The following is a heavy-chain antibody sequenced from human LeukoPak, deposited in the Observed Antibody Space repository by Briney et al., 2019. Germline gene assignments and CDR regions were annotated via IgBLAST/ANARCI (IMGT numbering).Heavy chain of an antibody. D-gene: IGHD1-26*01. V-gene: IGHV3-21*01. J-gene: IGHJ4*02. CDR1: EFTLRSYS. CDR2: ISTSSTYI. CDR3: ARDASGSSIGLIDF. Sequence: PLGSLILSCAASEFTLRSYSMHWVRQAPGKGLEWVSYISTSSTYIYYADSVKGRFTISRDNAKNSLYLHMNSLRAEDTAVYYCARDASGSSIGLIDFWGQGCLFTVSS.